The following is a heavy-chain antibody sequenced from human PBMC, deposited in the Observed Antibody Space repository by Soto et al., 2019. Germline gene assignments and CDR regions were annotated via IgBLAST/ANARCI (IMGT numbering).Heavy chain of an antibody. Sequence: VVSLRLSCAASGFSFSSYTMDWVRQAPGKGLQWVSSISITGSYIYYADSVKGRFAISRDNAQNSLYLHMNSLRAEDTAIYYCARGAIRGYSYGHSDYWGQGTTV. D-gene: IGHD5-18*01. J-gene: IGHJ6*02. V-gene: IGHV3-21*01. CDR3: ARGAIRGYSYGHSDY. CDR1: GFSFSSYT. CDR2: ISITGSYI.